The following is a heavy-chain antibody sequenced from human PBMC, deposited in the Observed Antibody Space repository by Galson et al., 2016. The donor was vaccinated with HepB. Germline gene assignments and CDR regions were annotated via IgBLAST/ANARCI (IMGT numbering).Heavy chain of an antibody. Sequence: TLSLTCTISGGSISSGAYYWSWIRQPAGRGLEWIGRVYSSGSTNYNPSLKTRVTISINTSKNQFSLRLSFVTAADTAVYYCASVSVLTSMEAKSDAFDICGQGTMVTVSS. CDR1: GGSISSGAYY. D-gene: IGHD2/OR15-2a*01. CDR3: ASVSVLTSMEAKSDAFDI. V-gene: IGHV4-61*02. CDR2: VYSSGST. J-gene: IGHJ3*02.